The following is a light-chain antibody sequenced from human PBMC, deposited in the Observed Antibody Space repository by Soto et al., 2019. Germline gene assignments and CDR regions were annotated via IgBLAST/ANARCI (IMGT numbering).Light chain of an antibody. Sequence: EIVMTQSPASLSVSPGERATLSCRASQSISRNVAWHQQKPGQAPRLHIYAASTRATGIPARFSGSGSGTEFTLTISSLQSEDFAVYYCQQYNNWPLTFGGGTKVEIK. J-gene: IGKJ4*01. CDR3: QQYNNWPLT. CDR1: QSISRN. V-gene: IGKV3-15*01. CDR2: AAS.